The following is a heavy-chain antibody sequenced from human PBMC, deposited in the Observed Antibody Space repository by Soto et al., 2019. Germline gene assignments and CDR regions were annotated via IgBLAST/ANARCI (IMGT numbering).Heavy chain of an antibody. J-gene: IGHJ4*02. CDR1: GYTFTGYY. Sequence: ASVKVSCKASGYTFTGYYMHWVRQAPGKGLGWMGWINPNSGGTKYSQKFQGRVTITRDTSASTAYMELSSLRSEDTAVYYCARGDIVLMVYASPFDYWGQGTLVTVSS. V-gene: IGHV1-2*02. D-gene: IGHD2-8*01. CDR3: ARGDIVLMVYASPFDY. CDR2: INPNSGGT.